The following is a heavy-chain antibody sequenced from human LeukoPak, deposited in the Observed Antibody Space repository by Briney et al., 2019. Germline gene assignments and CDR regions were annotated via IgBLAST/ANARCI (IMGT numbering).Heavy chain of an antibody. D-gene: IGHD3-10*01. CDR3: ARGGRFGEFNYYYYGMDV. V-gene: IGHV3-13*01. CDR1: GFTFSSYD. Sequence: GGSLRLSCAASGFTFSSYDMPWVRQATGKGLEWVSAIGTAGDTYYPGSVKGRFTISRENAKNSLYLQMNSLRAGDTAVYYCARGGRFGEFNYYYYGMDVWGQGTTVTVSS. CDR2: IGTAGDT. J-gene: IGHJ6*02.